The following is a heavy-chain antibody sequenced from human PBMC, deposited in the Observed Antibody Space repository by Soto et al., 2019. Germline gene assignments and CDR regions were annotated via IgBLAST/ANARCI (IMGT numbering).Heavy chain of an antibody. D-gene: IGHD6-6*01. Sequence: EVQLVESGGGLVKPGGSLRLSCAASGFTFSSYSMNWVRQAPGKGLEWVSSISSSSSYIYYADSVKGRFTISRDNAKNSLYLQMNSLRAEDTAVYYCARSLARVDAFDIWGQGTMVTVSS. J-gene: IGHJ3*02. V-gene: IGHV3-21*01. CDR2: ISSSSSYI. CDR3: ARSLARVDAFDI. CDR1: GFTFSSYS.